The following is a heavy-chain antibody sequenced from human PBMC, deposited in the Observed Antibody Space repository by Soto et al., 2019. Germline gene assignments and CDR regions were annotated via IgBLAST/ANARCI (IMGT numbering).Heavy chain of an antibody. J-gene: IGHJ5*02. CDR3: ARVVGAVGHRFVP. V-gene: IGHV1-18*01. Sequence: QVQLVQSGAEVKKPGASVKVSCKASGYNFNSYTISWVRQAPGQGLEWMGRISAYNGNTNYAQKLQGRVTMTTDTSTSTAYMELRSLRSVVAAVYHCARVVGAVGHRFVPWGQGTLVTVSS. CDR1: GYNFNSYT. D-gene: IGHD2-15*01. CDR2: ISAYNGNT.